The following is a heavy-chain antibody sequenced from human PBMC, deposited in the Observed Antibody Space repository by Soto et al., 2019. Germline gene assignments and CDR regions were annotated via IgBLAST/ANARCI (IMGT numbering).Heavy chain of an antibody. Sequence: DVQLVESGGGLVQPGGSLRLSCAASGFTFDDYAMHWVRQAPGKGLEWVSGISWNSGSIGYADSVKGRFTISRDNAKNALYLQMNSLRAEDTALYYCAKDYTIYYYYSMDVWGKGTTVTVSS. CDR1: GFTFDDYA. D-gene: IGHD3-3*01. CDR2: ISWNSGSI. V-gene: IGHV3-9*01. CDR3: AKDYTIYYYYSMDV. J-gene: IGHJ6*03.